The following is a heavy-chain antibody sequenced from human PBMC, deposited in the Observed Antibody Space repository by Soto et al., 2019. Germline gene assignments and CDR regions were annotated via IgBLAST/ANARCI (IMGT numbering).Heavy chain of an antibody. CDR1: GFTFDDYG. CDR3: ARQSEGDIVVVPAAIDY. D-gene: IGHD2-2*01. V-gene: IGHV3-20*01. CDR2: INWNGGST. J-gene: IGHJ4*02. Sequence: GGSLRLSCAASGFTFDDYGMSWVRQAPGKGLEWVSGINWNGGSTGYADSVKGRFTISRDNAKNSLYLQMNSLRAEDTALYHCARQSEGDIVVVPAAIDYWGQGTLVTVSS.